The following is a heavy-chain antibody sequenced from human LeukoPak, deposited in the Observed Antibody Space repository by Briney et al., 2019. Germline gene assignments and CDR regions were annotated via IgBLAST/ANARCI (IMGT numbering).Heavy chain of an antibody. V-gene: IGHV3-21*01. Sequence: GGSLRLSCAASGFTFSSYSMNWVRQAPGKGLEWVSSISSSSSYIYYADSVKGRFTISRDNSKNTLYLQMNSLRAEDTAVYYCARGDYGDFLPVSFDYWGQETLVTVSS. CDR2: ISSSSSYI. CDR1: GFTFSSYS. CDR3: ARGDYGDFLPVSFDY. J-gene: IGHJ4*02. D-gene: IGHD4-17*01.